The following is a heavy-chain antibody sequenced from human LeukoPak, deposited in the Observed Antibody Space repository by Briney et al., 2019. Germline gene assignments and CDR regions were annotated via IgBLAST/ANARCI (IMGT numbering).Heavy chain of an antibody. CDR3: ARDPSSGWTSRGTFDY. D-gene: IGHD6-19*01. J-gene: IGHJ4*02. V-gene: IGHV3-21*01. CDR2: ISSSSSYI. CDR1: GFTFSSYS. Sequence: GGSLRLSCAASGFTFSSYSMNWVHQAPGKGLEWVSSISSSSSYIYYADSVKGRFTISRDNAKNSLYLQMNSLRAEDTAVYYCARDPSSGWTSRGTFDYWGQGTLVTVSS.